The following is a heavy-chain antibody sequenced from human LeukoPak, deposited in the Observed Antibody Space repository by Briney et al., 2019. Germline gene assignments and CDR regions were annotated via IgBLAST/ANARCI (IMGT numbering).Heavy chain of an antibody. CDR1: GGTFSSYA. CDR3: ARDRYYYDSSGYYPGGY. Sequence: SVKVSCKASGGTFSSYAISWVRQAPGQGLEWMGRIIPILGIANYAQKFQGRVTITADKSTSTAYMELSSLRSEDTAVYYCARDRYYYDSSGYYPGGYWGQGTLVTVSS. D-gene: IGHD3-22*01. V-gene: IGHV1-69*04. J-gene: IGHJ4*02. CDR2: IIPILGIA.